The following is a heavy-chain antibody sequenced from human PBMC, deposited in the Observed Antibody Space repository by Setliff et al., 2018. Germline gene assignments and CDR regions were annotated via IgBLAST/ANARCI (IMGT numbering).Heavy chain of an antibody. Sequence: SETLSLTCTVSGGSISSSSYYWGWIRQPPGKGLEWIGSIYYSGSTNYNPSLKSRVTLSVDTSKNQFSLKVSSVAAADTAVYYCARGFDVCGGGACYTDGPYYFDYWGLGTLVTVSS. CDR3: ARGFDVCGGGACYTDGPYYFDY. D-gene: IGHD2-21*02. V-gene: IGHV4-39*07. CDR1: GGSISSSSYY. CDR2: IYYSGST. J-gene: IGHJ4*02.